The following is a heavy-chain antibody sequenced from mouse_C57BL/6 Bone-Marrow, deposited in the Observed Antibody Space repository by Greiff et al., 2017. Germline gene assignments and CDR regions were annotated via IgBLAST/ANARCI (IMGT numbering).Heavy chain of an antibody. D-gene: IGHD1-1*01. J-gene: IGHJ2*01. Sequence: QVQLQQPGAELVMPGASVKLSCKASGYTFTSYWMHWVKQRPGQGLEWIGEIDPSDSYTNYNQKFKGKSTLTGDKSASTAYMQLSSLTSEDSAVDYCARDYYGSSYWSYYFDYWGQGTTLTVSS. CDR3: ARDYYGSSYWSYYFDY. CDR1: GYTFTSYW. V-gene: IGHV1-69*01. CDR2: IDPSDSYT.